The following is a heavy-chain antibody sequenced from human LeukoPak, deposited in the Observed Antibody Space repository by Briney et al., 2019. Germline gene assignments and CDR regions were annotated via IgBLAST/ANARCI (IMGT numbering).Heavy chain of an antibody. CDR3: ARGYSFAS. CDR2: IYYSGST. CDR1: GGSISSYY. V-gene: IGHV4-59*12. J-gene: IGHJ4*02. Sequence: PSETLSLTCTVSGGSISSYYWSWIRQPPGKGLEWIGYIYYSGSTYYNPSLKSRIIISLDTSKNQFSLQLSSVTPEDTAVYYCARGYSFASWGQGTLVTVSS.